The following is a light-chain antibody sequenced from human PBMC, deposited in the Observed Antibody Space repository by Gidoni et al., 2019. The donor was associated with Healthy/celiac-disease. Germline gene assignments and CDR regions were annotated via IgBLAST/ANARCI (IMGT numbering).Light chain of an antibody. CDR2: WAS. CDR3: QQYYSTPLT. V-gene: IGKV4-1*01. Sequence: DILISQSPDSLSVSLGERATINCKSSQSVLYSSNNKNYLAWYQQKPGQPTKLLIYWASTRESGVPDRFSGSGSGKDFTITSSSLQEEDVAVYYCQQYYSTPLTFGGGTKVEIK. J-gene: IGKJ4*01. CDR1: QSVLYSSNNKNY.